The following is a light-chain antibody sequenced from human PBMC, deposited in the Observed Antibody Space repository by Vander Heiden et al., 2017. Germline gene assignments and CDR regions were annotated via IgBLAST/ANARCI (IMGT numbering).Light chain of an antibody. V-gene: IGKV4-1*01. J-gene: IGKJ4*01. Sequence: DIVLTQSPDFLAVSLSERATINCKSSQSVLYSPNNKNYLAWYQQKPGQPPKLLIYWASTRESGVPDRFSGSGSGTDFTLTISSLQAEDVAVYYCQQYYSTPLTFGGGTKVEIK. CDR1: QSVLYSPNNKNY. CDR3: QQYYSTPLT. CDR2: WAS.